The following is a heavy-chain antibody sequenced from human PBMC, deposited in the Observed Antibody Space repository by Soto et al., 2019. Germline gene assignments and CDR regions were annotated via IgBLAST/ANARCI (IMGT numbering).Heavy chain of an antibody. V-gene: IGHV3-74*01. J-gene: IGHJ5*02. CDR1: GFTFSSYW. CDR2: INSDGSST. Sequence: GGSLRLSCAASGFTFSSYWMHWVRQAPGKGLVWVSRINSDGSSTSYADSVKGRFTISRDNAKNTLYLQMNSLRAEDTAVYYCASGAVYCSSTSCYPGWFDPWGQGTLVTVSS. CDR3: ASGAVYCSSTSCYPGWFDP. D-gene: IGHD2-2*01.